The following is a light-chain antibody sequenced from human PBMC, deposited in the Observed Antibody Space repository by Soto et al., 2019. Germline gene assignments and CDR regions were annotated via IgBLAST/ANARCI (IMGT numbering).Light chain of an antibody. CDR1: QSVSSTY. J-gene: IGKJ1*01. CDR3: QQCDTSPWA. V-gene: IGKV3-20*01. Sequence: EIVLTQPPGTLSLSPGERATLSCRASQSVSSTYLAWYQQKPGQAPRVLIYGASSRATGIPDRFSGSGSGTDFTLTISRLEPEDFAVYYCQQCDTSPWAFGQGTKVEIK. CDR2: GAS.